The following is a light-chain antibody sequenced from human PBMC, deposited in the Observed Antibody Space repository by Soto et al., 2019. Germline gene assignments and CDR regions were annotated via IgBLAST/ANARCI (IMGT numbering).Light chain of an antibody. CDR2: DNN. CDR3: GTWDSSLSAVV. CDR1: SSNIGNNY. Sequence: QSVLTRPPSVSAAPGQKVTISCSGSSSNIGNNYVFWYQQLPGTAPKVLIHDNNKRPSGIPDRFSGSKSGTSATLAITGLQTGDEADYHCGTWDSSLSAVVFGGGTKLTVL. V-gene: IGLV1-51*01. J-gene: IGLJ2*01.